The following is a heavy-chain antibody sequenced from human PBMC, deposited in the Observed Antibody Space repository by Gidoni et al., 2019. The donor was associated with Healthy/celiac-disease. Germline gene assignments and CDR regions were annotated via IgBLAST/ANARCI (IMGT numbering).Heavy chain of an antibody. J-gene: IGHJ4*02. D-gene: IGHD1-7*01. CDR3: TTDPTGITGTTSFDY. CDR1: GFTFSNAW. Sequence: EVQLVESGGGLVKPGGSLRLSCAAFGFTFSNAWMSWVSQAPGKGLEWVGRIKSKTDGGTTDYAAPVKGRFTISRDDSKNTLYLQMNSLKTEDTAVYYCTTDPTGITGTTSFDYWGQGTLVTVSS. V-gene: IGHV3-15*01. CDR2: IKSKTDGGTT.